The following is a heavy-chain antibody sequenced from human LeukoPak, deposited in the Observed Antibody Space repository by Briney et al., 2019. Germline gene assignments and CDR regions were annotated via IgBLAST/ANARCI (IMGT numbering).Heavy chain of an antibody. CDR2: MNPDSGNT. CDR1: GHTFTSYD. D-gene: IGHD6-13*01. J-gene: IGHJ4*02. CDR3: ARRIAAAGVGIVY. Sequence: ASVKVSCKASGHTFTSYDINWVRQATGQGLEWMGWMNPDSGNTGYAQKFQGRVTMTRNPSTSTAYMELSSLTSEDTAVYYCARRIAAAGVGIVYWGLGTLVTVSS. V-gene: IGHV1-8*01.